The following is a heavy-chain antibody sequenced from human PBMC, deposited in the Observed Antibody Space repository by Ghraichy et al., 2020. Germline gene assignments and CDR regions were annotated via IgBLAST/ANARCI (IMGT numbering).Heavy chain of an antibody. J-gene: IGHJ4*02. CDR1: GDTFTSYD. D-gene: IGHD2-8*01. Sequence: ASVKVSCKVSGDTFTSYDINWVRQATGQGLEWMGWMNPIRGYTGYAQKFQGRVTMTRNTSISTAYMELSGLRSDDTAVYYCARGPGLIWLDYWGQGTLVTVSS. CDR3: ARGPGLIWLDY. V-gene: IGHV1-8*01. CDR2: MNPIRGYT.